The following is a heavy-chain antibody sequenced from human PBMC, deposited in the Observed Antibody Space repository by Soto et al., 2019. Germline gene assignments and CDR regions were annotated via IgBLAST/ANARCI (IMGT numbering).Heavy chain of an antibody. J-gene: IGHJ1*01. CDR3: AREGESSGHAGTFKH. D-gene: IGHD3-22*01. V-gene: IGHV3-30*14. CDR1: GFTFSTYV. Sequence: QVQLVESGGGVVQPGRSLRLSCIASGFTFSTYVMHWVRQAPGEGLEWVAGISVDGGSTHYTDSVKGRFTISRDNAKNTVYLQMDSLTVEETTVYYCAREGESSGHAGTFKHWGQGTLVTVSS. CDR2: ISVDGGST.